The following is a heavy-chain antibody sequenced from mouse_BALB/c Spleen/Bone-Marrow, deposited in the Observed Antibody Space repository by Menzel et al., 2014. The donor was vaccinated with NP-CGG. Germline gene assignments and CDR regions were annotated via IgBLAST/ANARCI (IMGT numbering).Heavy chain of an antibody. V-gene: IGHV5-12*02. CDR3: ARQGTLDY. CDR2: ISNGGGST. Sequence: EVMLMESGGGLVQPGGSLKLSCATSGFTFRDYYMYWVRQTPEKRLEWVAYISNGGGSTYYPDTVKGRFTISRDNAKNTLYLQMSRLKSEDTAMYYCARQGTLDYWGQGTSVTVSS. CDR1: GFTFRDYY. J-gene: IGHJ4*01.